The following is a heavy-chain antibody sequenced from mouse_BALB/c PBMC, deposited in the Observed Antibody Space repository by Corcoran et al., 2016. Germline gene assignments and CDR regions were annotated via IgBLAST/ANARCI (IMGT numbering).Heavy chain of an antibody. CDR2: INPNNGGT. V-gene: IGHV1-18*01. CDR1: GYTFTEYN. CDR3: VRWRTTFNDALDY. Sequence: EVQLPQSGPKLFKPGASVKLSCKTSGYTFTEYNMHWVKHRHGKSLEWIGGINPNNGGTSYNQKFKGKATLTVVKSSSTAYMELRSLTYEDSAVYYCVRWRTTFNDALDYWGQGTSVTVST. D-gene: IGHD2-13*01. J-gene: IGHJ4*01.